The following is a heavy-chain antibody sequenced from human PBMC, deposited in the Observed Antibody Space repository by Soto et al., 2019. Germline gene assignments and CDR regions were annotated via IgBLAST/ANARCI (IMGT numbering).Heavy chain of an antibody. J-gene: IGHJ4*02. CDR3: ARGGYGSGDNFDY. Sequence: SETLSLTCTVSGGSISSYYWSWIRQPPGKGLEWIGYIYYSGSTNYNPSLKSRVTISVDTSKNQFSLKLSSVTAADTAVYYCARGGYGSGDNFDYWGQGTLVTVSS. CDR1: GGSISSYY. CDR2: IYYSGST. D-gene: IGHD3-10*01. V-gene: IGHV4-59*01.